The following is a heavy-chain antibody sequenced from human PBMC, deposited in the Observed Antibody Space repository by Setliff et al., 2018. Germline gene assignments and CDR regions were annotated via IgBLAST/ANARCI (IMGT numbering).Heavy chain of an antibody. CDR2: IDYSGTI. CDR3: ARSGDYIWGSYRPYYFDH. D-gene: IGHD3-16*02. Sequence: TVSGGSISSGGHYWGWIRQPPGKGLEWIGSIDYSGTIYYNPSLKSRVTISVDTSKNQVSLKLSSVTAADTAVYYCARSGDYIWGSYRPYYFDHWGQGTLVTVSS. CDR1: GGSISSGGHY. V-gene: IGHV4-39*07. J-gene: IGHJ4*02.